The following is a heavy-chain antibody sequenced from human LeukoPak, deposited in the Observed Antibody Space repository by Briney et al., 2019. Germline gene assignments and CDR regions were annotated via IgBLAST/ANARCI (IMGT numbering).Heavy chain of an antibody. CDR2: MNPNSGNT. D-gene: IGHD2-2*01. Sequence: GASVKVSCKASGYTFTSYDINWVRQATGQGLEWMGWMNPNSGNTGYAQKFQGRVTITRNTSISTAYMELSSLRSEDTAVYYCARAALTLSDIVVVPEAFDIWGQGTMVTVSS. CDR1: GYTFTSYD. V-gene: IGHV1-8*03. CDR3: ARAALTLSDIVVVPEAFDI. J-gene: IGHJ3*02.